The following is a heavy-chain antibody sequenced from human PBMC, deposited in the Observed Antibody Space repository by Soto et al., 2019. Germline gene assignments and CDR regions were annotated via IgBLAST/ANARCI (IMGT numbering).Heavy chain of an antibody. CDR2: IYYSGST. V-gene: IGHV4-59*12. CDR1: CGSISSYY. CDR3: ARGLWPEPHYFDY. D-gene: IGHD5-18*01. Sequence: PSETLSLNCTVSCGSISSYYWSWTRHPPGKGLEWIGEIYYSGSTNYNPSLKSRVTISVDKSKNQFSLKLSSVTAADTAVYHCARGLWPEPHYFDYWGQGTLVTVSS. J-gene: IGHJ4*02.